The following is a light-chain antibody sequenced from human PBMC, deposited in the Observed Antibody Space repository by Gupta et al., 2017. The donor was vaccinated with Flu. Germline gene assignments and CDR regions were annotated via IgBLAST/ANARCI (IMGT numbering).Light chain of an antibody. Sequence: TARITCGGNNMGRKSVHWYQQRQGQATVLVVCDDRDWHSGIPDRFSGAHSENTATLTISRVEAGDEADYYCQVWGGSSSSHSVVFGGGTKLTVL. CDR2: DDR. J-gene: IGLJ2*01. CDR3: QVWGGSSSSHSVV. V-gene: IGLV3-21*02. CDR1: NMGRKS.